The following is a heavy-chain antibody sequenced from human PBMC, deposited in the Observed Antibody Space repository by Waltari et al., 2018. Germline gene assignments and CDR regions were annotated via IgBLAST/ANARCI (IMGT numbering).Heavy chain of an antibody. CDR3: ARGRISGGTYFDH. Sequence: QVQLQESGPGLVKTSETLSLTCTVSGDSISSYSWSWIRQPPGKGLEWIGYIYYSGSTNSNPSLKSRVTISVDTSKKQFSLKLSSVTTTDTAVYYCARGRISGGTYFDHWGQGTLVTVSS. J-gene: IGHJ4*02. D-gene: IGHD3-10*01. V-gene: IGHV4-59*01. CDR1: GDSISSYS. CDR2: IYYSGST.